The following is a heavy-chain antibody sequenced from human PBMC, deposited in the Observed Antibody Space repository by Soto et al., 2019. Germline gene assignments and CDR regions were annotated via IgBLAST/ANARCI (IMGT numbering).Heavy chain of an antibody. Sequence: EVQLVESGGGLVKPGGSLRLSCAASGFTFSSYSMNWVRQAPGKGLEWVSSISSSSSYIYYADSVKGRFTISRDNAKNSLYLQMNSLRAEDTAVYYCARERYSDGLWWRYYFDYWGQGTLVTVSS. CDR1: GFTFSSYS. V-gene: IGHV3-21*01. CDR3: ARERYSDGLWWRYYFDY. D-gene: IGHD5-18*01. CDR2: ISSSSSYI. J-gene: IGHJ4*02.